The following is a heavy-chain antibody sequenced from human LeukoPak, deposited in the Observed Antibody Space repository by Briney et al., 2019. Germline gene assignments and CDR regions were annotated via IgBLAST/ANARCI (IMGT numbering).Heavy chain of an antibody. CDR1: GASISTYH. CDR2: AHSDGTT. V-gene: IGHV4-4*07. J-gene: IGHJ4*02. CDR3: ARDGLYTYGYSYLDY. D-gene: IGHD5-18*01. Sequence: SETLSLTCIVSGASISTYHWSWIRQSAEQGLKLIGRAHSDGTTNYNPSIKSRVTMSIDTSKNQLSLKLTSVTAADAAVYYCARDGLYTYGYSYLDYWGQGTLVTVSS.